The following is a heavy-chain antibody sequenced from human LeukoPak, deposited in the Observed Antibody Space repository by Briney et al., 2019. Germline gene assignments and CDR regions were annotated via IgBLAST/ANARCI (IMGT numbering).Heavy chain of an antibody. CDR2: IHTSGST. CDR3: ARRDISSGWSFDY. Sequence: SETLSLPCTVYGVSISNYHWSWIRQPAGKGLERIGQIHTSGSTNYNPPLKSRVTMSIDTTEDQVSLTIRSVTAADTAFYYCARRDISSGWSFDYWGQGTLVTVSS. CDR1: GVSISNYH. V-gene: IGHV4-4*07. J-gene: IGHJ4*02. D-gene: IGHD6-19*01.